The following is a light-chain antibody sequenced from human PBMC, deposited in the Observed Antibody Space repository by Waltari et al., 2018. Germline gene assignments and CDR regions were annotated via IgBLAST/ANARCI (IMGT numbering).Light chain of an antibody. V-gene: IGKV1-33*01. CDR1: QDISNY. CDR2: DAS. J-gene: IGKJ2*01. Sequence: DIQMTQSPSSLSASGGDRVTITCQASQDISNYLNWYQQKPGKAPKLLIYDASNLETGVPSRFSGSGSGTDFTFTISSLQPEDIATYYCQQYDNLPPGTFGQGTKLEIK. CDR3: QQYDNLPPGT.